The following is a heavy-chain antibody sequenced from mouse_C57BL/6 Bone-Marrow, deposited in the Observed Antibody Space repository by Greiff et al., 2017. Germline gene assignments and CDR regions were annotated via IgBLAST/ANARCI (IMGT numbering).Heavy chain of an antibody. CDR3: ARYYSNSWFAY. D-gene: IGHD2-5*01. CDR1: GFTFSSYA. CDR2: ISDGGSYT. Sequence: EVQLVESGGGLVKPGGSLKLSCAASGFTFSSYAMSWVRQTPGKRLEWVATISDGGSYTYYPDNVKGRFTISRDNAKNHLYLQMSHLKSEDTAMYYCARYYSNSWFAYWGQGTLVTVSA. V-gene: IGHV5-4*01. J-gene: IGHJ3*01.